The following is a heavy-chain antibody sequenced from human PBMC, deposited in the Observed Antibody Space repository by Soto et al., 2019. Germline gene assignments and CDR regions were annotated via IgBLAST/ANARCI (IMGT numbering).Heavy chain of an antibody. CDR1: GFTFDDYA. CDR2: ISWNSGSI. V-gene: IGHV3-9*01. J-gene: IGHJ6*02. D-gene: IGHD3-3*01. Sequence: EVQLVESGGGLVQPGRSLRLSCAASGFTFDDYAMHWVRQAPGKGLEWVSGISWNSGSIGYADSVKGRFTISRDNAKNSLYLQMNSLRAADTALYYCAKALVLRFRYIGMDVWGQGTTVTVSS. CDR3: AKALVLRFRYIGMDV.